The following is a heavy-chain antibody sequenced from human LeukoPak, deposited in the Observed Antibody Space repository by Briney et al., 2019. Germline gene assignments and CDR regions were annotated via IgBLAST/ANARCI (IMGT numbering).Heavy chain of an antibody. CDR3: ARGNDYKRVGLDY. D-gene: IGHD3-10*01. Sequence: GGSLRLSCAASGFTFSSHSMNWVRQAPGKGLEWVSSISSSSSYIYYADSVKGRFTISRDNAKNSLYLQMNSLRAEDTAVYYCARGNDYKRVGLDYWGQGTLVTVSS. V-gene: IGHV3-21*01. CDR1: GFTFSSHS. CDR2: ISSSSSYI. J-gene: IGHJ4*02.